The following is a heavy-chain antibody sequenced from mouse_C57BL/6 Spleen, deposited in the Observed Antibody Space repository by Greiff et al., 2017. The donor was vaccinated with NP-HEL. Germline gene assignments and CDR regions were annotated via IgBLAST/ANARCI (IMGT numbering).Heavy chain of an antibody. Sequence: EVHLVESEGGLVQPGSSMKLSCTASGFTFSDYYMAWVRQVPEKGLEWVANINYDGSSTYYLDALKSRFIISRDNAKNILYLQRSSLKSEDTATYYCARENYGSSYEAWFAYWGQGTLVTVSA. CDR2: INYDGSST. V-gene: IGHV5-16*01. J-gene: IGHJ3*01. D-gene: IGHD1-1*01. CDR1: GFTFSDYY. CDR3: ARENYGSSYEAWFAY.